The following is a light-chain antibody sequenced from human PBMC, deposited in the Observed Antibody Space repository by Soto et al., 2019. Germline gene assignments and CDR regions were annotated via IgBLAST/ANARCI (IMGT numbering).Light chain of an antibody. CDR3: SSYAGSNNVVV. V-gene: IGLV2-8*01. Sequence: QSVLTQPPSASGSPGQSVTISCTGTSSDVGAYNYVSWYQQHPGKAPKLMIYEVSKRPSGVPDRFSGSKSGNTASLTVSGLQPEDEADYYCSSYAGSNNVVVFGGGTKLTVL. J-gene: IGLJ2*01. CDR1: SSDVGAYNY. CDR2: EVS.